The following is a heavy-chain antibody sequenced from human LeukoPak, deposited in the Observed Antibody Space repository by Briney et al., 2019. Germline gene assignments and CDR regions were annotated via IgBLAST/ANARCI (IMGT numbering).Heavy chain of an antibody. V-gene: IGHV4-39*07. CDR2: IYYSGST. CDR1: GGSISSSSCY. CDR3: ARGGWGYSSSWYEGRY. D-gene: IGHD6-13*01. J-gene: IGHJ4*02. Sequence: SETLSLTCTVSGGSISSSSCYWGWIRQPPGKGLEWIGSIYYSGSTYYNPSLKSRVTISVDTSKNQFSLKLSSVTAADTAVYYCARGGWGYSSSWYEGRYWGQGTLVTVSS.